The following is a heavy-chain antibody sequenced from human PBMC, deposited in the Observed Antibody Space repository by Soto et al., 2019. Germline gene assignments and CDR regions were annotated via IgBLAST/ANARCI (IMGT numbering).Heavy chain of an antibody. Sequence: ASVKVSCKASGYTFTSYAMHWVRQAPGQRLEWMGWINAGNGNTKYSQKFQGRVTITRDTSASTAYMELSSLRSEDTAVYHCARGDSSSGNWFDPWGQGTLVTVSS. J-gene: IGHJ5*02. CDR3: ARGDSSSGNWFDP. D-gene: IGHD6-6*01. CDR2: INAGNGNT. CDR1: GYTFTSYA. V-gene: IGHV1-3*01.